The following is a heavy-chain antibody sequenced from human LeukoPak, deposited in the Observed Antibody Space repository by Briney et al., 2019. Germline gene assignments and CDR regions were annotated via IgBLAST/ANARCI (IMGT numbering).Heavy chain of an antibody. CDR1: GYTFTSYG. J-gene: IGHJ3*02. D-gene: IGHD6-19*01. CDR2: ISAYNGNT. CDR3: AREMERHPLRVAGILNDAFDI. Sequence: ASVKVSCKASGYTFTSYGISWVRQAPGQGLEWMGWISAYNGNTNYAQKFQGRVTITADKSTSTAYMELSSLRSEDTAVYYCAREMERHPLRVAGILNDAFDIWGQGTMVTVSS. V-gene: IGHV1-18*01.